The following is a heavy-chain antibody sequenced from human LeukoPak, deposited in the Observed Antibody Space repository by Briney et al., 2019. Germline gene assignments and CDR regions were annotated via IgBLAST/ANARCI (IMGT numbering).Heavy chain of an antibody. V-gene: IGHV1-2*02. CDR3: ARDFWSGLRCYFDY. D-gene: IGHD3-3*01. CDR2: INPNSGGT. Sequence: ASVKVSCRASGYTFTGYYMHWVRQAPGQGLEWMGWINPNSGGTSYAQKFQGRVTMTRDTSISTAYMELSRLRSGDTAVYYCARDFWSGLRCYFDYWGQGTLVTVSS. CDR1: GYTFTGYY. J-gene: IGHJ4*02.